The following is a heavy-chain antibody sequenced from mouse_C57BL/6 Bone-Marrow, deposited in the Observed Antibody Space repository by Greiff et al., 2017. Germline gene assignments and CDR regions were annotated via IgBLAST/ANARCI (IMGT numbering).Heavy chain of an antibody. V-gene: IGHV2-2*01. D-gene: IGHD1-1*01. J-gene: IGHJ4*01. Sequence: QVQLKESGPGLVQPSQSLSITCTVSGFSLTSYGVHWVRQSPGKGLEWLGVIWSGGSTDYNAAFISRLSISKDNSKSQVFFKMNSLQADDTAIYYCARWGTTVVGPYAMDYWGQGTSVTVSS. CDR3: ARWGTTVVGPYAMDY. CDR1: GFSLTSYG. CDR2: IWSGGST.